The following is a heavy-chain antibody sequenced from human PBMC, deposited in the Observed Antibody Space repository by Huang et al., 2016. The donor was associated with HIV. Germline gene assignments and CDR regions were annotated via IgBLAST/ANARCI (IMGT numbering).Heavy chain of an antibody. J-gene: IGHJ4*02. D-gene: IGHD3-22*01. CDR2: INSDGSST. CDR3: ARDPRIQSWLNFFDY. Sequence: EVQLVESGGGLVQPGGSLRLSCAASGFSISSYWMHWVRQAPGKGLVWVSGINSDGSSTSYADSVKGRFTISRDNAKNTLYLRMNSLRAEDTAVYYCARDPRIQSWLNFFDYWGQGTLVSVSS. CDR1: GFSISSYW. V-gene: IGHV3-74*01.